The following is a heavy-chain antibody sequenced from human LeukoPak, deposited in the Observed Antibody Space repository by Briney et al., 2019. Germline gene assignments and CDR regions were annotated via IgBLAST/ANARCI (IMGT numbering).Heavy chain of an antibody. J-gene: IGHJ5*02. CDR1: GGSFSGYY. Sequence: PSETLSLTCAVYGGSFSGYYWSWIRQPPGKGLEWIGEINHSGSTNYNPSLKSRVTISVDTSKNQFSLKLSSVTAADTAVYYCARQAGYYYDSSGYYPEAFDPWGQGTLVTVSS. D-gene: IGHD3-22*01. CDR2: INHSGST. V-gene: IGHV4-34*01. CDR3: ARQAGYYYDSSGYYPEAFDP.